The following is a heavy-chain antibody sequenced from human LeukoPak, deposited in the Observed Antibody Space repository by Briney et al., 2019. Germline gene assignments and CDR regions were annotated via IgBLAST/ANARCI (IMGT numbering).Heavy chain of an antibody. CDR1: GYSFTSYW. Sequence: GESLKISCKGSGYSFTSYWIGWVRQMPGKGLEWMGIIYPGDSDTRYSPPFQGQVTISADKSISTAYLQWSSLKASDTAMYYCARLSYYYDSSGYYPSYYFDYWGQGTLVTVSS. V-gene: IGHV5-51*01. CDR2: IYPGDSDT. CDR3: ARLSYYYDSSGYYPSYYFDY. J-gene: IGHJ4*02. D-gene: IGHD3-22*01.